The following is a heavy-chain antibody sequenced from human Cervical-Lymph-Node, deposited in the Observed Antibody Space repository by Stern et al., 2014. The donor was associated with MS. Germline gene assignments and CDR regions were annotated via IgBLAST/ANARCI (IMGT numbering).Heavy chain of an antibody. CDR2: IWYDGSNK. D-gene: IGHD4-17*01. Sequence: MQLVESGGGVVQPGRSLRLSCAASGFTFSSYGMHWVRQAPGKGLEWVAVIWYDGSNKYYADSVKGRFTISRDNSKNTLYLQMNSLRAEDTAVYYCATDNTVTTDYYYYYGMDVWGQGTTVTVSS. J-gene: IGHJ6*02. CDR1: GFTFSSYG. V-gene: IGHV3-33*01. CDR3: ATDNTVTTDYYYYYGMDV.